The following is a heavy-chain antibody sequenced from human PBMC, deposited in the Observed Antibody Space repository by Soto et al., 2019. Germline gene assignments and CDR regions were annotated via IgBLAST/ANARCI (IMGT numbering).Heavy chain of an antibody. V-gene: IGHV1-69*12. J-gene: IGHJ3*02. CDR1: GDTFSNYV. D-gene: IGHD6-13*01. CDR2: IVPIFRTA. Sequence: QVQLVQSGAEVKKPGSSVKVACKVSGDTFSNYVINWVRQAPGQGLEWMGAIVPIFRTANYAQKFQGRVTITADEVTITAYMELSGLRSDDTATYYCARETSAPGTFREEASEIWGQGTLVTVSS. CDR3: ARETSAPGTFREEASEI.